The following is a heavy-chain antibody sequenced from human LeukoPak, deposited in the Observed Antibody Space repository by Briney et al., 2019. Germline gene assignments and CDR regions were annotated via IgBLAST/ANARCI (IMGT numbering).Heavy chain of an antibody. Sequence: GGSLRLSCAASGFPFSDYAMTWIRQAPGKGLEWVAFIRYDGSNKYYADSVKGRFTISRDNSKNTLYLQMNSLRAEDTAVYYCAKVAYCGGDCYSGPIDYWGQGTLVTVSS. D-gene: IGHD2-21*02. V-gene: IGHV3-30*02. CDR3: AKVAYCGGDCYSGPIDY. J-gene: IGHJ4*02. CDR2: IRYDGSNK. CDR1: GFPFSDYA.